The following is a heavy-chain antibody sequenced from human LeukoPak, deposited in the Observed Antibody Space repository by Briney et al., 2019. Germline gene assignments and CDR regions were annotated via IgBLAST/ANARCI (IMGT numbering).Heavy chain of an antibody. J-gene: IGHJ4*02. CDR1: GGSISSSSYY. V-gene: IGHV4-39*01. CDR3: ARHLYDSSGYYYGY. Sequence: SETLSLTCTVSGGSISSSSYYWGWIRQPPGKGLEWIGSIYYSGSTYYNPSLKSRVTISVDTSKNQFSLKLSSVTAADTAVYNCARHLYDSSGYYYGYWGQGTLVTVSS. CDR2: IYYSGST. D-gene: IGHD3-22*01.